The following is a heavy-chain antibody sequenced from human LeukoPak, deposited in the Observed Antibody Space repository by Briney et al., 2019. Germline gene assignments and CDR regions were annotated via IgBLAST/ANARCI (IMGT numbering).Heavy chain of an antibody. V-gene: IGHV4-34*01. Sequence: SETLSLTCTIYGGSFSGYSWTWIRQPPGEGLEWIGEIKHSGGTNYDPSLKSRVTISVDTSKNQFSLKLSSVTAADTAVYYCARGELRYFDWLPWGQGTLVTVSS. CDR3: ARGELRYFDWLP. J-gene: IGHJ4*02. D-gene: IGHD3-9*01. CDR2: IKHSGGT. CDR1: GGSFSGYS.